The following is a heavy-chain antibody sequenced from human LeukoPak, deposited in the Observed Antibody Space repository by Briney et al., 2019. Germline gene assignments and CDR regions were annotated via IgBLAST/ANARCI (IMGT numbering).Heavy chain of an antibody. V-gene: IGHV3-30-3*01. Sequence: PGRSLRLSCAASGFTFSSYAMHWVRQAPGKGLEWVAVISYDGSNKYYADSVKGRFTISRDNSKNPLYLQMNSLRAEDTAVYYCARDLEEQQLVRETYYYYYGMDVWGQGTTVTVSS. CDR2: ISYDGSNK. CDR1: GFTFSSYA. D-gene: IGHD6-13*01. J-gene: IGHJ6*02. CDR3: ARDLEEQQLVRETYYYYYGMDV.